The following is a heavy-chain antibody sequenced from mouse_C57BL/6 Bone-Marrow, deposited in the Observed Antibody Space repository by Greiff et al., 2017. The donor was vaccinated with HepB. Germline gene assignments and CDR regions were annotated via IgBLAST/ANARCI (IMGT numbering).Heavy chain of an antibody. J-gene: IGHJ3*01. CDR2: ISSGSSTI. Sequence: EVMLVESGGGLVKPGGSLKLSCAASGFTFSDYGMHWVRQAPEKGLEWVAYISSGSSTIYYADTVKGRFTISRDNAKNTLFLQMTSLRSEDTAMYYCARPVKAWFAYWGQGTLVTVSA. V-gene: IGHV5-17*01. CDR3: ARPVKAWFAY. CDR1: GFTFSDYG. D-gene: IGHD2-2*01.